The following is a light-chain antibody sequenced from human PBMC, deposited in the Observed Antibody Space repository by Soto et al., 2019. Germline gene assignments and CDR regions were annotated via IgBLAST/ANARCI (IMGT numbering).Light chain of an antibody. J-gene: IGKJ4*01. CDR1: QGSSSA. Sequence: AIQLTQSPSSLSASVGDRVTITCRASQGSSSALAWYQQKPGKATKLLIYDASSLESGVPSRFSGSGSGTDFTLTSSSLQPDDFATYYCQQVNSYPLTFGGGTKVESK. V-gene: IGKV1-13*02. CDR2: DAS. CDR3: QQVNSYPLT.